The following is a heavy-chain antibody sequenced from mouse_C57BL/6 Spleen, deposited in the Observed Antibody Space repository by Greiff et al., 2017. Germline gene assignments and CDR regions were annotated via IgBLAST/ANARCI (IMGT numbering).Heavy chain of an antibody. CDR3: ARPYGSSYVGAMDY. J-gene: IGHJ4*01. D-gene: IGHD1-1*01. CDR1: GYAFSSSW. CDR2: IYPGDGDT. V-gene: IGHV1-82*01. Sequence: QVQLKQSGPELVKPGASVKISCKASGYAFSSSWMNWVKQRPGKGLEWIGRIYPGDGDTNYNGKFKGKATLTADKSSSTAYMQLSSLTSEDSAVYFCARPYGSSYVGAMDYWGQGTSVTVSS.